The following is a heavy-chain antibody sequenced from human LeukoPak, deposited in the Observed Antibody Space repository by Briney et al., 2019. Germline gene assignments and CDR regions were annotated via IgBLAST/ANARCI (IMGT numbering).Heavy chain of an antibody. V-gene: IGHV1-46*01. CDR2: INPSGGST. CDR3: ARTETTTVTALNFDY. D-gene: IGHD4-17*01. CDR1: GYTFTGYY. Sequence: ASVKVSCKASGYTFTGYYMHWVRQAPGQGLEWMGIINPSGGSTSYAQKFQGRVTMTRDMSTSTVYMELSSLRSEDTAVYYCARTETTTVTALNFDYWGQGTLVTVSS. J-gene: IGHJ4*02.